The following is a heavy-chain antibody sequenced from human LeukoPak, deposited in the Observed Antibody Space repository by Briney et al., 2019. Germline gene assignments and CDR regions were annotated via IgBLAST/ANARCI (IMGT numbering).Heavy chain of an antibody. V-gene: IGHV4-39*07. CDR3: ASYLYSSGWYDY. CDR1: GASINSDTYY. Sequence: SETLSLTCTVSGASINSDTYYWGWIRQPPGKGLEWIGTHSHSGSAYHNPSLRSRITMSLDTSENQLSLKLYSVTAADTAVYYCASYLYSSGWYDYWGQGTLVTVSS. D-gene: IGHD6-19*01. J-gene: IGHJ4*02. CDR2: HSHSGSA.